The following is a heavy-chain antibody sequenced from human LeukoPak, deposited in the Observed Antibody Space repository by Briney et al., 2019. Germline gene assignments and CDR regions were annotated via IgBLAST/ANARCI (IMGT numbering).Heavy chain of an antibody. CDR2: MNPNSGNT. V-gene: IGHV1-8*01. CDR1: GYTFTSCD. J-gene: IGHJ4*02. Sequence: GASVKVSCKASGYTFTSCDINWVRQATGQGLGWMGWMNPNSGNTGYGQTFQGRITMTRDISIGTAYMELSNLTSEETAIYYCTRGSSGRRDNWGQGTLVTVSA. CDR3: TRGSSGRRDN. D-gene: IGHD6-19*01.